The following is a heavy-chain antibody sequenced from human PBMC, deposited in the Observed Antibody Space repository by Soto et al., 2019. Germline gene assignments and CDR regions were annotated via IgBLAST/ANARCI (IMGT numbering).Heavy chain of an antibody. D-gene: IGHD3-16*01. V-gene: IGHV4-34*12. J-gene: IGHJ3*02. Sequence: SATLSLTCPIYGASLGGFHWTWLRQAPGKGLEWIGELIHGGSTNYNPSLKGRVSFSLDTSKNQFSLHLMSVTAADTAVYYCARSPLGYDYVRQTWREVGDSFDIWGRGTLVTVSS. CDR2: LIHGGST. CDR1: GASLGGFH. CDR3: ARSPLGYDYVRQTWREVGDSFDI.